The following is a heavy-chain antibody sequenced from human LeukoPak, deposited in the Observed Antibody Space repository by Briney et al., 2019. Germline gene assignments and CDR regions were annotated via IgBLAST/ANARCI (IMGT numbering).Heavy chain of an antibody. J-gene: IGHJ6*03. CDR3: TRVRVLVVYAIQGYYYYMDV. D-gene: IGHD2-8*01. Sequence: GGSLRLSCTASGFTFGDYAMSWVRQAPGKGLEWVGFIRSKAYGGTTEYAASVKGRFTISRDDSKSIAYLQMNSLKTEDTAVYYCTRVRVLVVYAIQGYYYYMDVWGKGTTVTVSS. CDR1: GFTFGDYA. V-gene: IGHV3-49*04. CDR2: IRSKAYGGTT.